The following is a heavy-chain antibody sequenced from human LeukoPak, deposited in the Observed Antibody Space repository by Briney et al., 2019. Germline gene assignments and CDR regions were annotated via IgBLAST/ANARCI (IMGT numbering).Heavy chain of an antibody. CDR1: GFTFSSYG. D-gene: IGHD6-13*01. J-gene: IGHJ2*01. Sequence: GGSLRLSCAASGFTFSSYGMHWVRQAPGKGLEWVAFIRYDGSNKYYADSVKGRFTISRDNAKNSLYLQMNSLRAEDTAVYYCARVSAAGTGFLDLWGRGTLVLVSA. CDR3: ARVSAAGTGFLDL. CDR2: IRYDGSNK. V-gene: IGHV3-30*02.